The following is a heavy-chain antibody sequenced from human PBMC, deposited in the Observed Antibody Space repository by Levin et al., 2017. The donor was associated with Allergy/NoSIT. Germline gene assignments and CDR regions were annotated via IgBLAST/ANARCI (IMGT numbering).Heavy chain of an antibody. CDR1: GFTFSSYG. D-gene: IGHD6-19*01. J-gene: IGHJ3*02. Sequence: QTGGSLRLSCAASGFTFSSYGMHWVRQAPGKGLEWVAVISYDGSNKYYADSVKGRFTISRDNSKNTLYLQMNSLRAEDTAVYYCAKAISQQWLFDAFDIWGQGTMVTVSS. V-gene: IGHV3-30*18. CDR2: ISYDGSNK. CDR3: AKAISQQWLFDAFDI.